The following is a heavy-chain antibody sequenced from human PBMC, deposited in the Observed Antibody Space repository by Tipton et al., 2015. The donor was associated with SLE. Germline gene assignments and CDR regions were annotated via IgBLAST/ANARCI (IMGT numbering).Heavy chain of an antibody. J-gene: IGHJ4*02. CDR3: ARDTGALPDY. CDR2: IYSGGST. CDR1: GGSFSGYY. V-gene: IGHV3-53*01. Sequence: LSLTCAVYGGSFSGYYWSWIRQPPGKGLEWVSVIYSGGSTYYADSVKGRFTISRDNSKNTLYLQMNSLRAEDTAVYYCARDTGALPDYWGQGTLVTVSS. D-gene: IGHD3-10*01.